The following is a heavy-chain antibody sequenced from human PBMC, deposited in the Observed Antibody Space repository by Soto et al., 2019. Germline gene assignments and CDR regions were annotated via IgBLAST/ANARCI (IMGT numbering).Heavy chain of an antibody. CDR1: GFTLTGFG. D-gene: IGHD3-3*01. CDR2: ITASNGNT. Sequence: QLQLVQSGAEVKNPGASVKVSCKASGFTLTGFGITWVRQAPGQGLEWMGWITASNGNTNYAQDLQGRVTMTTDTSTSTAYMELSSLRSEDTAVYYCASHWVGSQSDFWSGYYPYWGQGTLVTVSS. V-gene: IGHV1-18*04. CDR3: ASHWVGSQSDFWSGYYPY. J-gene: IGHJ4*02.